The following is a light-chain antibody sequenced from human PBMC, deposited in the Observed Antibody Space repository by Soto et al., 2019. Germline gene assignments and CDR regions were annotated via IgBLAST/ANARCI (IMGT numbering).Light chain of an antibody. CDR2: EVS. Sequence: QSVLTQPPSASGSPGQSVTISCTGTSSDVGVYNYVSWYQQHPGKAPKLMIYEVSKRPSGVPARFSGSKSGNAASLTVSGLQAEDEAEYYCSSYAGGNNVVFGGGTK. V-gene: IGLV2-8*01. J-gene: IGLJ2*01. CDR3: SSYAGGNNVV. CDR1: SSDVGVYNY.